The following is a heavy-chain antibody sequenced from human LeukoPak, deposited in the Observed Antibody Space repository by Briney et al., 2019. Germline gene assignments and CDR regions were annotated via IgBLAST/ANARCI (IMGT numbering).Heavy chain of an antibody. J-gene: IGHJ4*02. CDR1: GGSFRGYY. Sequence: SETLSLTCAVYGGSFRGYYWSWIRQPPGKGLEWIGEINHSGSTNYNPSLKSRVTISVDTSKNQFSLKLSSVTAADTAVYYCARVGCSGGSCYSGFDYWGQGTLVTVSS. V-gene: IGHV4-34*01. CDR3: ARVGCSGGSCYSGFDY. CDR2: INHSGST. D-gene: IGHD2-15*01.